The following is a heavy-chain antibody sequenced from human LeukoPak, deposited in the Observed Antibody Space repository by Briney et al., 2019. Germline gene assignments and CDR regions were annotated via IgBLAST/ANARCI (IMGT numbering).Heavy chain of an antibody. D-gene: IGHD3-22*01. Sequence: GESLKISCQGSGYRFTSYWIGWVRQMPGKGLEWMGIIYPGDSDTRYSPSFQGQVTISADKSISTAYLQWSSLKASDTAMYYCATGQTSDSRGYYFDYWGQGTLVTVSS. J-gene: IGHJ4*02. CDR2: IYPGDSDT. CDR3: ATGQTSDSRGYYFDY. CDR1: GYRFTSYW. V-gene: IGHV5-51*01.